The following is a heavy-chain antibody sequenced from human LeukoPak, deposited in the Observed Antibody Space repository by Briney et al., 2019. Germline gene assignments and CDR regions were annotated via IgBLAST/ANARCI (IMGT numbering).Heavy chain of an antibody. V-gene: IGHV3-23*01. CDR3: AFPYDFWSGYLDYYGMDV. D-gene: IGHD3-3*01. J-gene: IGHJ6*02. CDR2: ISGSGGST. CDR1: GFTFSSYA. Sequence: GGSLRLSCAASGFTFSSYAMSWVRQAPGKGLEWVSAISGSGGSTYHADSVKGRFTISRDNSKNTLYLQMNSLRAEDTAVYYCAFPYDFWSGYLDYYGMDVWGQGTTVTVSS.